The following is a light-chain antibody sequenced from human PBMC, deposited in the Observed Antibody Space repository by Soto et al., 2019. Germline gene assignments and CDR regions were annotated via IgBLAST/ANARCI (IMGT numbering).Light chain of an antibody. CDR2: EGS. J-gene: IGLJ1*01. CDR3: CSYAAGSTYV. Sequence: QSALTQPASVSGSPGQSITFSCTGTSSDVGTYNLVSWFQQHPGRAPKLMIYEGSKRPSGVSNRFSGSKSGNTASLTISGLQAEDEADYYCCSYAAGSTYVFGTGTKVPVL. V-gene: IGLV2-23*01. CDR1: SSDVGTYNL.